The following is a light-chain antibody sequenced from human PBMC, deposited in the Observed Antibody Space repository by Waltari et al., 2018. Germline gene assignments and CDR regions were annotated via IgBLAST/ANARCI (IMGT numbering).Light chain of an antibody. CDR3: QHYVRLPVT. CDR1: QSVSRA. CDR2: GAS. J-gene: IGKJ1*01. Sequence: EIVLTQSPGTLSLSPGERVTLSCRASQSVSRALAWYQQKTGQAPRLLIYGASSRATGIPDRFRGSGSGKDFSLTISRLEPEDFAVYYCQHYVRLPVTFGQGTKVEIK. V-gene: IGKV3-20*01.